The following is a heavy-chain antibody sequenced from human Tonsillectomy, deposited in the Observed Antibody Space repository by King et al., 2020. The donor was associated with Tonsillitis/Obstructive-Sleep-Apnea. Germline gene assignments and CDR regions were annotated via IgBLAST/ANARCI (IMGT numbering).Heavy chain of an antibody. CDR3: TRDPRIGVPAAIHYYYYMDV. CDR2: IRSKAYGGTT. D-gene: IGHD2-2*01. V-gene: IGHV3-49*04. CDR1: GFTFGDYA. J-gene: IGHJ6*03. Sequence: VQLVESGGGLVQPGRSLRLSCTASGFTFGDYAMSWVRQAPGKGLEWVGFIRSKAYGGTTEYAASVKGRFTISRDDTKSIAYLQMNSLKTEDTAVYYCTRDPRIGVPAAIHYYYYMDVWGKGTTVTVSS.